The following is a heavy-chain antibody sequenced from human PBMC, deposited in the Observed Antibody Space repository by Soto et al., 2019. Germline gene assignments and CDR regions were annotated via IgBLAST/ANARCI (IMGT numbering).Heavy chain of an antibody. Sequence: EVQLVESGGGLVQPGGSLRLSCAASGFPFSGYWMHWVRQAPGKEPVWVARIDIGGGSTSYGASVMGRFTISRDNTRNTLYLQMDNLRADDTAVYHCVRGQHFHDGWFDPWGQGTRVTVSS. D-gene: IGHD1-1*01. V-gene: IGHV3-74*01. CDR1: GFPFSGYW. CDR3: VRGQHFHDGWFDP. CDR2: IDIGGGST. J-gene: IGHJ5*02.